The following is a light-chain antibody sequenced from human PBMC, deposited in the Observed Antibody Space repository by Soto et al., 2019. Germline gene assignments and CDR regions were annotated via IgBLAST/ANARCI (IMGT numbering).Light chain of an antibody. CDR1: SSDVGSYNL. CDR3: CSYAGAKTF. V-gene: IGLV2-23*01. Sequence: QSALAQPASVSGSPGQSITISCTGTSSDVGSYNLVSWYQQHPGKAPKLLIFESSKRPSGVSNRFSGSKSGNTASLTISGLQAEDEADYYCCSYAGAKTFFGTGTKVTDL. CDR2: ESS. J-gene: IGLJ1*01.